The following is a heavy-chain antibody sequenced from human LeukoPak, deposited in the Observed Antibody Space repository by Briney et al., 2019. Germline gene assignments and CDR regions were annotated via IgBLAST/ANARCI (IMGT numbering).Heavy chain of an antibody. Sequence: GGSLRLSCAASGFTFSSYSMNWVRQAPGKGLEWVSAVSGSGGSTYYADSVKGRLTISRDNSKNTLYLQMNSLRAEDTAVYYCAKEGTYYGNYFDYWGQGTLVTVSS. V-gene: IGHV3-23*01. CDR2: VSGSGGST. J-gene: IGHJ4*02. D-gene: IGHD3-10*01. CDR3: AKEGTYYGNYFDY. CDR1: GFTFSSYS.